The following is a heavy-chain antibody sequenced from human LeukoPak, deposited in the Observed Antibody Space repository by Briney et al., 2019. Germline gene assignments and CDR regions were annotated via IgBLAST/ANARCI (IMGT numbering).Heavy chain of an antibody. D-gene: IGHD2-2*01. CDR3: ARDLRAAIGAHYYYYGMDV. CDR2: ISAYNGNT. V-gene: IGHV1-18*01. J-gene: IGHJ6*02. Sequence: ASVKVSCTASGYTFTSYGISWVRQAPGQGLEWMGWISAYNGNTNYAQKLQGRVTMTTDTSTSTAYMELRSLRSDDTAVYYCARDLRAAIGAHYYYYGMDVWGQGTTVTVSS. CDR1: GYTFTSYG.